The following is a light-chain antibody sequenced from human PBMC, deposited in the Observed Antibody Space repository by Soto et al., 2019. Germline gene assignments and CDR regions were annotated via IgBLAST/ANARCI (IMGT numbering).Light chain of an antibody. J-gene: IGKJ4*01. CDR1: PSVSSSY. CDR3: QQYGSSPPLT. V-gene: IGKV3-20*01. CDR2: GAS. Sequence: EIVCTQSPGTLSLSPGERATLSCRASPSVSSSYLAWYQQKPGQAPRLLIYGASSRATGIPDRFSGSGSGTDFTLTISRLEPADFAVYYGQQYGSSPPLTVGGGTKVDIK.